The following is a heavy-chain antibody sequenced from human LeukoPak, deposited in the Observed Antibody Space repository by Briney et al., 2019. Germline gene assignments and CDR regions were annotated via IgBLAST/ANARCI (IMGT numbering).Heavy chain of an antibody. J-gene: IGHJ4*02. CDR2: INPNSGGT. V-gene: IGHV1-2*02. CDR1: GYTFTGYY. D-gene: IGHD5-18*01. Sequence: ASVKVSCKASGYTFTGYYMHWVRQAPGQGLEWMGRINPNSGGTNSAQKFQGRVSMTRDMSISTAYMELSRLTSDDTALYYCSRAGHSYGDLDYWGQGTLVTVSS. CDR3: SRAGHSYGDLDY.